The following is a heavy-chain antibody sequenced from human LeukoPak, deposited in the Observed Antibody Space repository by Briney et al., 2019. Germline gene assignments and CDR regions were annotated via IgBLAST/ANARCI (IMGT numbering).Heavy chain of an antibody. CDR1: NGSISLHF. CDR2: VSNSGTT. D-gene: IGHD3-3*02. CDR3: ASGISVDPDTFDI. V-gene: IGHV4-4*08. Sequence: SETLSLTCTVSNGSISLHFWSWIRQSPGKGLEWIGYVSNSGTTHYNPSLKRRVTISVDTSKSHLSLKLSSVTAADTAVYYCASGISVDPDTFDIWGPGTMVTVSP. J-gene: IGHJ3*02.